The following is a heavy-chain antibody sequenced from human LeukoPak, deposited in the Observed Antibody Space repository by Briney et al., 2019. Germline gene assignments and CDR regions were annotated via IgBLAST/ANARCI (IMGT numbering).Heavy chain of an antibody. V-gene: IGHV4-39*01. J-gene: IGHJ5*02. CDR1: GGSISSSSYY. Sequence: SETLSLTCTVSGGSISSSSYYWGWLRQPPGKGLEWIGSIYYSGSTYNNPSLKSRVTISVDTSKNQFSLKLSSVTAADTAVYYCARHPSESPLWFDPWGQGTVVTVSS. D-gene: IGHD6-19*01. CDR3: ARHPSESPLWFDP. CDR2: IYYSGST.